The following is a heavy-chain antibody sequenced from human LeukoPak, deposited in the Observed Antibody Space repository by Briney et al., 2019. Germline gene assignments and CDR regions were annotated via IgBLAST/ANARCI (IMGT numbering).Heavy chain of an antibody. CDR1: GGSISSSSYY. CDR2: IYYSGST. V-gene: IGHV4-39*07. J-gene: IGHJ5*02. CDR3: ARMKGTETKTNWFDP. D-gene: IGHD1-7*01. Sequence: PSETLSLTCTVSGGSISSSSYYWGWIRQPPGKGLEWIGSIYYSGSTNYNPSLKSRVTISVDTSKNQFSLKLSSVTAADTAVYYCARMKGTETKTNWFDPWGQGTLVTVSS.